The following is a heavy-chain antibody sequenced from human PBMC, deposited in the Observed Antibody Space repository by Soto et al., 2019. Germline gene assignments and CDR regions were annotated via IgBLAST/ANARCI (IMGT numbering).Heavy chain of an antibody. Sequence: EVQLVESGGGLVQPGGSLRLSCAASGFTFSSYDMHWVRQAPGKGLEYVSAISSNGGSTYYANSVKGRFTISRDNSKNTLYLQMGSLRAEDMAVYYCASGATSSSDYWYFDLWGRGTLVTVSS. V-gene: IGHV3-64*01. CDR3: ASGATSSSDYWYFDL. J-gene: IGHJ2*01. D-gene: IGHD6-13*01. CDR1: GFTFSSYD. CDR2: ISSNGGST.